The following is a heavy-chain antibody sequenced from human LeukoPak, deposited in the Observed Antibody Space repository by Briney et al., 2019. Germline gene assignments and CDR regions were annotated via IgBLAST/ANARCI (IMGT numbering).Heavy chain of an antibody. J-gene: IGHJ4*02. V-gene: IGHV1-69*05. D-gene: IGHD3-16*02. CDR1: GGTFSSHA. CDR2: IIPIFGTA. CDR3: ARGQERLRLGELSF. Sequence: ASVKVSCKASGGTFSSHAISWVRQAPGQGLEWMGGIIPIFGTANYAQKFQRRVTITTDESTSTAYMELRSLRSEDTAVYYCARGQERLRLGELSFWGQGTLATVSS.